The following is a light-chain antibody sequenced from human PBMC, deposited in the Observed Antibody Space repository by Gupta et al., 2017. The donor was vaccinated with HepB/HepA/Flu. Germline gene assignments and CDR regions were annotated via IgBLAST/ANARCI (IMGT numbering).Light chain of an antibody. CDR2: DVS. CDR1: SSDIGGYIY. V-gene: IGLV2-14*03. CDR3: SSYTDSDTRI. J-gene: IGLJ2*01. Sequence: QSALTQPASVSGSPGQSITIVCTGTSSDIGGYIYVSWYQHHPGQAPNLMIYDVSNRTSGVANRFSGSKSGNTASLTISGLQAEDEADYYCSSYTDSDTRIFGGGTKRTVL.